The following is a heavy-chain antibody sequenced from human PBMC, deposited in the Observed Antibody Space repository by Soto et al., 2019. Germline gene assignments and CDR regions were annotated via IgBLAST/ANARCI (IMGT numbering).Heavy chain of an antibody. Sequence: GASVKVSCKVSGYTLTELSMHWVRQAPGKGLEWMGGFDPEDGETIYAQKFQGRVTMTEDTSTDTAYMELSSLRSEDTAVYYCATRHSSSWYGSLDPWGQGTLVTVSS. V-gene: IGHV1-24*01. CDR3: ATRHSSSWYGSLDP. CDR2: FDPEDGET. J-gene: IGHJ5*02. D-gene: IGHD6-13*01. CDR1: GYTLTELS.